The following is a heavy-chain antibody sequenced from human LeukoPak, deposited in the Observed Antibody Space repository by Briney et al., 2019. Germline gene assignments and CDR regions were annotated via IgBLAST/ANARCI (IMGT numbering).Heavy chain of an antibody. CDR2: IWSDATNQ. CDR1: GFTFSHFA. Sequence: GGSLRLPCEASGFTFSHFAMHWVRQAPGKGLEWVAVIWSDATNQYYAASVKGRFTISRDDFRRTVSLQMDGLRVEDTAVYYCAKDAQTGFDYSNSLEHWGQGSLVTVSS. CDR3: AKDAQTGFDYSNSLEH. J-gene: IGHJ5*02. D-gene: IGHD4-11*01. V-gene: IGHV3-33*06.